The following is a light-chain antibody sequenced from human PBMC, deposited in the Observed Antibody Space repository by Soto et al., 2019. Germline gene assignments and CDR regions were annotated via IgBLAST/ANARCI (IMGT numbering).Light chain of an antibody. CDR2: DAS. Sequence: EIVLTQSPGTLSLSPGERATLSCRASQSVSSSYLAWYQQKPGQAPRLLIYDASSRATGIPDRFSGSGSGTDFTLNSSRLEPEGFAVYFCQHYGSSRTFGQGNKVEIK. CDR1: QSVSSSY. V-gene: IGKV3-20*01. CDR3: QHYGSSRT. J-gene: IGKJ1*01.